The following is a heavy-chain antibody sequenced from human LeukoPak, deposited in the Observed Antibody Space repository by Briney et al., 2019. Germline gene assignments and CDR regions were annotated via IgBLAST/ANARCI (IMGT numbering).Heavy chain of an antibody. Sequence: GGSLRLSCAASGFTVTSNSMNWVRQAPGKGLEWVSVISTGDEIHYAESVRGRFTISRDSSSNTLSLHMNSLRAEDTAVYYCARDNWGTPDGIDGFDIWGQGTMVTVS. CDR2: ISTGDEI. CDR1: GFTVTSNS. CDR3: ARDNWGTPDGIDGFDI. V-gene: IGHV3-53*01. D-gene: IGHD7-27*01. J-gene: IGHJ3*02.